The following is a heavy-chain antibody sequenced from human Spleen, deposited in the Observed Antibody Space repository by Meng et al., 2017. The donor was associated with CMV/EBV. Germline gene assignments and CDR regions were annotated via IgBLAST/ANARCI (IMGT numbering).Heavy chain of an antibody. CDR3: ARPLGYCSSTSCYFNGMDV. J-gene: IGHJ6*02. V-gene: IGHV5-51*01. CDR2: IYPDDSDT. D-gene: IGHD2-2*01. CDR1: GYSFTTYW. Sequence: GGSLRLSCKGFGYSFTTYWIGWVRQMPGKGLEWMGIIYPDDSDTRYSPSFQGQVTISADKSINTAYLQWSSLKASDTAMYYCARPLGYCSSTSCYFNGMDVWGQGTTVTVSS.